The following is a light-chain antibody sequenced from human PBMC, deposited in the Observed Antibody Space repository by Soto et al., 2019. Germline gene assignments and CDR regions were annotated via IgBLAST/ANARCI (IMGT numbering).Light chain of an antibody. J-gene: IGKJ1*01. CDR3: QHYHSYPWT. CDR2: KAS. CDR1: QSISSW. V-gene: IGKV1-5*03. Sequence: DIQLTQSPVSLSASVGERVTITCRASQSISSWLAWYQQKSGKAPNLLIYKASNLQTGVTSRLSRSGSGTEFTLTISGLQTEDFATYYCQHYHSYPWTFGQGTKVEI.